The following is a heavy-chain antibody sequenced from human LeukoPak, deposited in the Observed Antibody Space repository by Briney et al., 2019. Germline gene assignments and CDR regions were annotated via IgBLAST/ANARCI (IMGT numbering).Heavy chain of an antibody. V-gene: IGHV3-11*04. J-gene: IGHJ4*02. CDR3: ARGCAPHDY. Sequence: GGSLRLSCAASGFTFSDEYMSWARQAPGEGVEWISYISTSGNPIFYADSVKGRFTISRDNAKNSLYLQMNSLRAEDTAVYYCARGCAPHDYWGQGTLVTVSS. CDR1: GFTFSDEY. CDR2: ISTSGNPI.